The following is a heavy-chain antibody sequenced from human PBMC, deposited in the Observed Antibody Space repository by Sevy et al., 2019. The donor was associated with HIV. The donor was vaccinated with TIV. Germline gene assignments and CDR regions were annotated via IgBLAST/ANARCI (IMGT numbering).Heavy chain of an antibody. CDR2: IQSDGSNK. J-gene: IGHJ6*02. CDR3: ATSRFSSSTNCSLIEFKYFYYYGMDV. V-gene: IGHV3-30*02. D-gene: IGHD2-2*01. Sequence: GGSLRLSCAASGFSFRSYGLHWVRQAPGKGLEWVAFIQSDGSNKYYAGSVKGRFTISRDNSKNTLFLQMCRLRSEDPAVYYCATSRFSSSTNCSLIEFKYFYYYGMDVWGQGTTVTVSS. CDR1: GFSFRSYG.